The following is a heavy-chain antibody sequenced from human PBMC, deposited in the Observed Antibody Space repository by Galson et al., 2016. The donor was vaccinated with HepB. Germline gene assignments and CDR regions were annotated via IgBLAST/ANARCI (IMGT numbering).Heavy chain of an antibody. J-gene: IGHJ4*02. V-gene: IGHV3-23*01. CDR2: ISGSGDNT. CDR1: GFTFSSYA. CDR3: ARDIGDCSSGTCYSDYLDY. Sequence: SLRLSCAASGFTFSSYAMSWVRQAPGKGLEWVSAISGSGDNTYYADSVKGRFTISRDNSKNTLFLQMSSLRAEDSAVYYCARDIGDCSSGTCYSDYLDYWGQGTLVAVSS. D-gene: IGHD2-15*01.